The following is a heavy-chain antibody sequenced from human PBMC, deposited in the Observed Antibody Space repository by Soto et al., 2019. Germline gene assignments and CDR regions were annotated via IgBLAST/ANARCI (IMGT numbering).Heavy chain of an antibody. D-gene: IGHD2-2*01. CDR2: ISAYNGNT. Sequence: ASVKVSCKASGYTFTSDGISWGRQAPGQGLEWMGWISAYNGNTNYAQKLQGRVTMTTDTSTSTAYMELRSLRSDDTAVYYCARVGYCSSTSCYVPRYYYYYYGMDVWGQGTTVTVSS. V-gene: IGHV1-18*01. CDR1: GYTFTSDG. CDR3: ARVGYCSSTSCYVPRYYYYYYGMDV. J-gene: IGHJ6*02.